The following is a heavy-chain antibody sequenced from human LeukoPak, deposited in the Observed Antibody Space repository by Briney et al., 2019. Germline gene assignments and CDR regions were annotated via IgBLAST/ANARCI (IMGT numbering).Heavy chain of an antibody. V-gene: IGHV1-8*01. J-gene: IGHJ5*02. Sequence: GASVKVSGKASGYTFTSYDINWVRQAAGQGVEWRGWMNPNSGNTGYAQKFQGRVTMPRNTSISTAYMELSSLRSEDTAVYYCARAVAGILVGWFDPWGQGTLVTVSS. CDR3: ARAVAGILVGWFDP. D-gene: IGHD6-19*01. CDR1: GYTFTSYD. CDR2: MNPNSGNT.